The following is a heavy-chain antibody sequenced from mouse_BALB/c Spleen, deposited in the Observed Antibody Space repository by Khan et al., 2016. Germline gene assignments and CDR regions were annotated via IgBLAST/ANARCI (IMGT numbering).Heavy chain of an antibody. CDR1: GFTFSNYW. CDR3: NCPYYAMDY. CDR2: IRLKSNNYAT. Sequence: EVKLEESGGGLVQPGGSMKLSCVASGFTFSNYWMNWVRQSPEKGLEWVAEIRLKSNNYATHYAESVKVRFTISRDDSKSSVYLQMNNLRAEDTGIYYCNCPYYAMDYWGQGTSVTVSS. V-gene: IGHV6-6*02. J-gene: IGHJ4*01.